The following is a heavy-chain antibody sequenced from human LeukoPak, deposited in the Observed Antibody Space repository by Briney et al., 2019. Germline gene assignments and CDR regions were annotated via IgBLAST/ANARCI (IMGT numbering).Heavy chain of an antibody. D-gene: IGHD6-19*01. CDR3: AKVRSSVAGPNDAFDI. J-gene: IGHJ3*02. V-gene: IGHV3-23*01. Sequence: GGSLRLSCAASGFTFSSYAMSWVRQAPGKGLEWVSAISGSGGSTYYADSVKGRFTISRDNSKNTLYLQMNSLRAEDTAVYYRAKVRSSVAGPNDAFDIWGQGTMVTVSS. CDR1: GFTFSSYA. CDR2: ISGSGGST.